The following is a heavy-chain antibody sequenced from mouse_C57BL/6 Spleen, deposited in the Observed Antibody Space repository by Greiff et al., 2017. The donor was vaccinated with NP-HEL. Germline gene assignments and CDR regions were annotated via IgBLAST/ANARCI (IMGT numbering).Heavy chain of an antibody. CDR2: IDPSDSYT. D-gene: IGHD1-1*01. CDR3: ARPYYGSSLYYFDY. CDR1: GYTFTSYW. V-gene: IGHV1-50*01. J-gene: IGHJ2*01. Sequence: VQLQQSGAELVKPGASVKLSCKASGYTFTSYWMQWVKQRPGQGLEWIGEIDPSDSYTNYNQKFKGKATLTVDTSSSTAYMQLSSLTSEDSAVYYCARPYYGSSLYYFDYWGQGTTLTVSS.